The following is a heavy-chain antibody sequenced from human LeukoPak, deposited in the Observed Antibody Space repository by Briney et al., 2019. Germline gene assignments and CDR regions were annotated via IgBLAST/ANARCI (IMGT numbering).Heavy chain of an antibody. V-gene: IGHV1-46*02. Sequence: ASVKVSCKASGYTFNTNYIHWVRQAPGQGLEWIGVINPSGNGTSYPQKFQGRVTLARDTSTSTIYMELSSLRSEDTAIYYCAKETPNTGWFDPWGQGTLVTVSS. CDR3: AKETPNTGWFDP. CDR1: GYTFNTNY. CDR2: INPSGNGT. J-gene: IGHJ5*02. D-gene: IGHD1-14*01.